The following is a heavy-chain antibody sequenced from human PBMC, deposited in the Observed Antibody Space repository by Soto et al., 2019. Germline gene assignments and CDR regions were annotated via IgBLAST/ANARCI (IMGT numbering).Heavy chain of an antibody. CDR1: GGSVSSGSYY. D-gene: IGHD6-19*01. CDR3: ARGIAGWYQGRYYYGMDV. CDR2: IYYSGST. J-gene: IGHJ6*02. Sequence: QVQLQESGPGLVKPSETLSLTCTVSGGSVSSGSYYWSWIRQPPGKGLEWIGYIYYSGSTNYSPSLKCRVTISVDTSKNQFSLRLSSVTAADTAVYYCARGIAGWYQGRYYYGMDVWGQGTTVTVSS. V-gene: IGHV4-61*01.